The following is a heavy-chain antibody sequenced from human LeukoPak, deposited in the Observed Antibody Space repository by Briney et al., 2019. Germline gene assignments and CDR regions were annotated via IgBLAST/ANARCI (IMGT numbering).Heavy chain of an antibody. Sequence: GGSLRFSCAASGFTFSSYAMNWVRQAPGKGLEWVSAISVSGGSTYYADSVKGRFTISRDNSKNTLYLQMNSLRAEDTAVYYCAKDVRSPLPPGIDYWGQGTLVTVSS. J-gene: IGHJ4*02. CDR2: ISVSGGST. CDR3: AKDVRSPLPPGIDY. D-gene: IGHD3-16*02. V-gene: IGHV3-23*01. CDR1: GFTFSSYA.